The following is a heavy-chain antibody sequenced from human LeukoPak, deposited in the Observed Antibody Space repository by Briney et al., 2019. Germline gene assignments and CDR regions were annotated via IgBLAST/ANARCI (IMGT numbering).Heavy chain of an antibody. CDR1: GGTFSSYA. D-gene: IGHD1-26*01. CDR2: FDPEDGET. CDR3: ATSLGGSSSYDY. Sequence: ASVKVSCKASGGTFSSYAISWVRQAPGQGLEWMGGFDPEDGETIYAQKFQGRVTMTEDTSTDTAYMELSSLRPEDTAVYYCATSLGGSSSYDYWGQGTLVTVSS. J-gene: IGHJ4*02. V-gene: IGHV1-24*01.